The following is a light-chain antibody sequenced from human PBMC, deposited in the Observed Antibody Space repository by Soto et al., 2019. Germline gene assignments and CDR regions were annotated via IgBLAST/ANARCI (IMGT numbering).Light chain of an antibody. CDR1: QTVSSNY. Sequence: EIILTQSPDTLSLSPGERATLSCRASQTVSSNYLAWCQQRPGQAPRLLIYGASTRAAGIPDRFSGSGSGTDFTLTISSLQPEDFATYYCLQDYNYPWTFGQGTKVEIK. V-gene: IGKV3D-7*01. CDR2: GAS. J-gene: IGKJ1*01. CDR3: LQDYNYPWT.